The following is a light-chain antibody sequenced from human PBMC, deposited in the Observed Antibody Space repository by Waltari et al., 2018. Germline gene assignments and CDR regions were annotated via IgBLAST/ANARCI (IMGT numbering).Light chain of an antibody. V-gene: IGLV3-21*04. CDR2: YDK. Sequence: SYVVTQAPSVSVAPGTTARITCGGNNIGSKSVNWYRQKPGQAPVLVMDYDKDRPSGIPELFSGSNSGNTATLLISRVEAGDEADYYCQVWDSNNDHWVFGGGTRLTV. J-gene: IGLJ3*02. CDR3: QVWDSNNDHWV. CDR1: NIGSKS.